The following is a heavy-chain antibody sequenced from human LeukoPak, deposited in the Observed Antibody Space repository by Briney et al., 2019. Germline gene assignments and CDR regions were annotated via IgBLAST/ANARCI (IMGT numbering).Heavy chain of an antibody. CDR1: GGSFSGYY. D-gene: IGHD1-7*01. J-gene: IGHJ4*02. Sequence: PSETLSLTCAVYGGSFSGYYWSWIRQPPGKGLEWIGEINHSGSTNYNPSLKSRVTTSVDTSKNQFSLKLSSVTAADTAVYYCARGRGELRYWGQGTLVTVSS. CDR2: INHSGST. CDR3: ARGRGELRY. V-gene: IGHV4-34*01.